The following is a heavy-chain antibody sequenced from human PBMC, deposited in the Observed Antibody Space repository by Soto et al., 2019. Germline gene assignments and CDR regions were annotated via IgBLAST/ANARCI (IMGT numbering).Heavy chain of an antibody. CDR2: LSGSGGST. D-gene: IGHD2-2*01. V-gene: IGHV3-23*01. CDR1: GFTFSNYA. Sequence: EVQLLESGGGLVQPGGSLRLSCAASGFTFSNYAMSWVRQAPGKALEWVSTLSGSGGSTYYADSVKGRFTISRDNSKNTLYLQMNSLRAEDTAVYYCAKDTVPVATPWFDPWGQGTLVTVSS. CDR3: AKDTVPVATPWFDP. J-gene: IGHJ5*02.